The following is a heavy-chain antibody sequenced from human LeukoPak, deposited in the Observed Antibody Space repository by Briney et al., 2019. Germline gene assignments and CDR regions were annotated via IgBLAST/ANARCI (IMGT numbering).Heavy chain of an antibody. J-gene: IGHJ4*02. CDR3: AEEPELRYFDWLPTYYFDY. V-gene: IGHV3-23*01. Sequence: GGSLRLSCAASGFTFSSYAMSWVRQAPGKGLEWVSAISGSGGSTYYADSVKGRFTISRDNSKNTLYLQMNSLRAEDTAVYYCAEEPELRYFDWLPTYYFDYWSQGTLVTVSS. CDR2: ISGSGGST. CDR1: GFTFSSYA. D-gene: IGHD3-9*01.